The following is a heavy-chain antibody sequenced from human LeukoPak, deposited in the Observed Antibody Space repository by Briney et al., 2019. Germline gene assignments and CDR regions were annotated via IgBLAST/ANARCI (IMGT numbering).Heavy chain of an antibody. J-gene: IGHJ4*02. Sequence: ASVKVSCKASGYTFTGCYMHWVRQAPGQGLEWMGWINPNSGGTNYAQKFQGRVTMTRDTSTSTAYMELSRLRSDDTAVYYCARDLSVQYCSSTSCYTEDYWGQGTLVTVSS. CDR3: ARDLSVQYCSSTSCYTEDY. CDR2: INPNSGGT. D-gene: IGHD2-2*02. CDR1: GYTFTGCY. V-gene: IGHV1-2*02.